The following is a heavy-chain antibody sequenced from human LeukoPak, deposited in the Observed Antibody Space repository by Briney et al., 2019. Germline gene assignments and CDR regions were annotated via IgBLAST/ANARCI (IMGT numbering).Heavy chain of an antibody. CDR2: IKPDGSEK. J-gene: IGHJ3*01. CDR1: GFTFSNYW. CDR3: ARGDFWSGDYTDAFDV. D-gene: IGHD3-3*01. Sequence: GGSLRLSCAASGFTFSNYWMRWVRQAPGKGLEWVANIKPDGSEKYYVDSVKGRFSISRDNVRNALYLQMNSLRVGDTALYYCARGDFWSGDYTDAFDVWGQGTMVTVSS. V-gene: IGHV3-7*04.